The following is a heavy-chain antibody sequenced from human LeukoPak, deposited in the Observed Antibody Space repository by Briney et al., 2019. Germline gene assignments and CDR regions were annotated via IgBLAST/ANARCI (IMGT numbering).Heavy chain of an antibody. CDR2: INPNSGGT. J-gene: IGHJ4*02. Sequence: GASVKVSCKASGYSFVGYHMHWVRQAPGQGLEWMGRINPNSGGTNYAQKFQGRVTMTRDTSISTAYMELSRLTSDDTAVYYCAPEYSSTWYHLDYWGQGTLVTVSS. D-gene: IGHD6-13*01. CDR1: GYSFVGYH. CDR3: APEYSSTWYHLDY. V-gene: IGHV1-2*06.